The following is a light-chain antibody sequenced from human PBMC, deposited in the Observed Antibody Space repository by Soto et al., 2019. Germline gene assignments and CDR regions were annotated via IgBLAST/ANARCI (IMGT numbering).Light chain of an antibody. Sequence: IQMTQSPSTLSASVGDRVTITCLASQSISSSLAWYQQKPGKAPKLLIYDASNLESGVPSIFSGSGSGTEFTLTISSLQPDDFATYYCQHYNSYSEAFGQGTKVDIK. CDR3: QHYNSYSEA. CDR1: QSISSS. V-gene: IGKV1-5*01. CDR2: DAS. J-gene: IGKJ1*01.